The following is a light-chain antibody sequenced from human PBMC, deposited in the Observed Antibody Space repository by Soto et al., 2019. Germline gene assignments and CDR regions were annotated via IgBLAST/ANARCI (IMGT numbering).Light chain of an antibody. CDR2: AAS. CDR1: QGISTW. CDR3: RQYNGFACT. J-gene: IGKJ3*01. Sequence: DIQMTQSPSSLSASVGDRVTITCRASQGISTWLAWYQQKPEKAPKSLIYAASSLQTGVPSRFSGSGAGADFALTVSRLQAEEFGTYYCRQYNGFACTFGPGTKGDIK. V-gene: IGKV1D-16*01.